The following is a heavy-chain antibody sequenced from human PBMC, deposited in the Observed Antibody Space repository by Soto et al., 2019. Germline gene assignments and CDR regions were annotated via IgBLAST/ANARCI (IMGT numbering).Heavy chain of an antibody. D-gene: IGHD3-3*01. CDR3: ARRRITIFGVVIIPVSWFDP. Sequence: SETLSLTCAVYGGSFSGYYWSWIRQPPGKGLEWIGEINHSGSTNYNPSLKSRVTISVDTSKNQFSLKLSSVTAADTAVYYCARRRITIFGVVIIPVSWFDPWGQGTLVTAPQ. CDR2: INHSGST. V-gene: IGHV4-34*01. CDR1: GGSFSGYY. J-gene: IGHJ5*02.